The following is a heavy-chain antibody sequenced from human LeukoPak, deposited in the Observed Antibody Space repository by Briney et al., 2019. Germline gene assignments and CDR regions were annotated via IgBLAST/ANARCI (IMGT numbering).Heavy chain of an antibody. D-gene: IGHD3-9*01. CDR2: ITWNSGGR. Sequence: GGSLRLSCAASGFTFDDHGMHWVRQAPGKGLEWVSGITWNSGGRGYADSVKGRFTISRDNAKKSLYLQMNSLRAEDTAFYYCARDGGDDIYYFYGRDVWAKGTTVTVSS. CDR1: GFTFDDHG. V-gene: IGHV3-9*01. J-gene: IGHJ6*04. CDR3: ARDGGDDIYYFYGRDV.